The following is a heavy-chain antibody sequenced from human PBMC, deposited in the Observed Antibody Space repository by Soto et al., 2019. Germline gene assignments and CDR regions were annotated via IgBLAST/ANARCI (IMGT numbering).Heavy chain of an antibody. Sequence: EVQLVQSGAEVKKPGESLTISCKGSGYKFIGYWISWVRQMPGKGLEWVGRIDPSDSYTSYSPSFQDHVTISVDTSISTAYLQWRSLHASDTAKYYCVRHGNGTPYYFDFWGRGTLVPVSS. CDR3: VRHGNGTPYYFDF. J-gene: IGHJ4*02. CDR2: IDPSDSYT. D-gene: IGHD1-1*01. V-gene: IGHV5-10-1*03. CDR1: GYKFIGYW.